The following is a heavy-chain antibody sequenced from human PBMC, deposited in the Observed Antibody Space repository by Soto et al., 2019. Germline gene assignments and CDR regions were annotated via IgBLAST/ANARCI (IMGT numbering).Heavy chain of an antibody. V-gene: IGHV4-59*01. CDR2: IYYSGST. Sequence: SETLSLTCTVSGGSISSYYWSWIRQPPGKGLEWIGYIYYSGSTNYNPSLKSRVTISVDTSKNQFSLKLSSVTAADTAVYYCASGYGSGTHGYFDYWGQGTLVTVSS. CDR3: ASGYGSGTHGYFDY. D-gene: IGHD3-10*01. CDR1: GGSISSYY. J-gene: IGHJ4*02.